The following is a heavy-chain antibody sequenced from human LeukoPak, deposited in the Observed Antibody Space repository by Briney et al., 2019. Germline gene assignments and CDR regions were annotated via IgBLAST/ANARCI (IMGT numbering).Heavy chain of an antibody. CDR2: VWYDGTNK. CDR1: GFVFSDYP. J-gene: IGHJ4*02. Sequence: GGSLRLSCSASGFVFSDYPLHWIRQAPGKGLEWVAVVWYDGTNKYYADSVKGRFTISRDSSKNTLYLQMNNLRAEDTAIYYCARAAYDSTGYLTLWGQGTLVTVSS. CDR3: ARAAYDSTGYLTL. V-gene: IGHV3-30*04. D-gene: IGHD3-22*01.